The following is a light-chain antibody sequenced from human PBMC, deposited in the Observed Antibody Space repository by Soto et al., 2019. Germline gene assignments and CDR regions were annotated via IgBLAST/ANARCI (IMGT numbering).Light chain of an antibody. CDR3: ATWDDSLSGVV. Sequence: QAVVTQPPSASGTPGQRVTISCSGSNPNIGSNYVYWYQRLPGTAPKLVIYSNNERPSGVPARFSGSKSGTSASLAISGLRSEDEADYYCATWDDSLSGVVFGGGTQLTVL. J-gene: IGLJ7*01. V-gene: IGLV1-47*02. CDR2: SNN. CDR1: NPNIGSNY.